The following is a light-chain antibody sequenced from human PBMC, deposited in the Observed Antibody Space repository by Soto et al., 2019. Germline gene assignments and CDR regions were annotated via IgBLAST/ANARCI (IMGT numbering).Light chain of an antibody. CDR2: GAS. J-gene: IGKJ2*01. CDR1: QDINDY. Sequence: EIQMTQSPSSLSASLGDRVTITCQASQDINDYSNWYQQKPGKAPRLLIYGASFLEVGVPSRFSGSGSGTHFTLTISSLQPEDVATYYCQQYNSYSYTFGQGTKLEIK. CDR3: QQYNSYSYT. V-gene: IGKV1-33*01.